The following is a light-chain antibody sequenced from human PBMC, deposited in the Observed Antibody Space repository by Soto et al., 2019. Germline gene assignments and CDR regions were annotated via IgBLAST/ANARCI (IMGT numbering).Light chain of an antibody. CDR2: GAS. CDR1: QSVSSS. Sequence: DMVMTQSPATLSVSPGERATLSCRASQSVSSSLAWYQQKPGRSPRLLIYGASTRAIGIPARFSGSGSGTESTLTISSLQSEDFAVYYCQQYNNWPRTFGQGTKVDIK. CDR3: QQYNNWPRT. V-gene: IGKV3-15*01. J-gene: IGKJ1*01.